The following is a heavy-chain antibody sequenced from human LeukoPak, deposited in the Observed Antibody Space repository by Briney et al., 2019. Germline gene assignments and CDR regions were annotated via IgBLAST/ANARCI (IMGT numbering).Heavy chain of an antibody. CDR1: GGSISSSSYY. J-gene: IGHJ5*02. CDR2: IYYSGST. Sequence: SETLSLTCTVSGGSISSSSYYWGWIRQPPGKGLEWIGRIYYSGSTYYNPSLKSRLTISEDTSKNKFSLKLSSVTAADTAVYYCARQVGVTGRFLEWLLLPNWFDPWGQGTLVTVSS. V-gene: IGHV4-39*01. CDR3: ARQVGVTGRFLEWLLLPNWFDP. D-gene: IGHD3-3*01.